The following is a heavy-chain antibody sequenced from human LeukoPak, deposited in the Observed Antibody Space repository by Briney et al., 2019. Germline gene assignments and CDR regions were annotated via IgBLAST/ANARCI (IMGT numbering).Heavy chain of an antibody. J-gene: IGHJ4*02. CDR1: GFTFSSHG. Sequence: PGGSLRLSCAASGFTFSSHGMHWVRQAPGKGLEWVAFIRYDGTNKYYADSVKGRFTISRDNSKNTLYLQMNSLRAEDTDVCYCAKDKDSTNWYFDYWGQGTLVTVSS. V-gene: IGHV3-30*02. CDR2: IRYDGTNK. D-gene: IGHD2-15*01. CDR3: AKDKDSTNWYFDY.